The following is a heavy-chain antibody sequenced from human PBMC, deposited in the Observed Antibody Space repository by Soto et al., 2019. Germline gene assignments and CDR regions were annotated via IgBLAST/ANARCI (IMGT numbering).Heavy chain of an antibody. CDR2: ISYEGSNK. D-gene: IGHD4-4*01. Sequence: GGSLRLSCAASGFTFSSYAMHWVRQAPGTGLEWVAVISYEGSNKYYADSVKGRFTISRDNSKNTLYLQMNSLRTEDTAVYYCARVLGGMATVPFDYWGQGXLVTVYS. J-gene: IGHJ4*02. CDR3: ARVLGGMATVPFDY. CDR1: GFTFSSYA. V-gene: IGHV3-30-3*01.